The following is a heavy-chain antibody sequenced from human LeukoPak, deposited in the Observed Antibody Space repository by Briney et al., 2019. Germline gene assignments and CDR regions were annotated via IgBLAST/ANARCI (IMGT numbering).Heavy chain of an antibody. Sequence: PGGSLRLSCAASGFIVSRNYMNWVRQAPGKGLEWVSVIYGGVNTVYADSVKGRFTISRDDSKNTLYLQMNSLRAEDTAVYYCAKSPKTGFLFDYWGQGTLVTVSS. J-gene: IGHJ4*02. V-gene: IGHV3-66*01. CDR2: IYGGVNT. CDR1: GFIVSRNY. CDR3: AKSPKTGFLFDY. D-gene: IGHD1-1*01.